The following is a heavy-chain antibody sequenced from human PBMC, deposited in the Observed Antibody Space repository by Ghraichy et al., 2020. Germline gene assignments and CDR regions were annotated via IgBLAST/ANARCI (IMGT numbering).Heavy chain of an antibody. CDR2: INHWGST. D-gene: IGHD6-13*01. V-gene: IGHV4-34*01. J-gene: IGHJ4*02. Sequence: SETLSLTCAVYGGSFTSYYWSWIRQPPGKGLEWLGEINHWGSTNYNPSLKSRVTLSVDRSKNQFSLKLSSVTDADTAVFYCARGRKSSQQLVPLPFDYWGQGTLLTVSS. CDR3: ARGRKSSQQLVPLPFDY. CDR1: GGSFTSYY.